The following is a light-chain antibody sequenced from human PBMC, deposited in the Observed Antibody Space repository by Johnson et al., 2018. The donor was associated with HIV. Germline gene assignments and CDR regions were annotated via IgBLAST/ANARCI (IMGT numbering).Light chain of an antibody. V-gene: IGLV1-51*01. J-gene: IGLJ1*01. CDR1: SSNIGNNY. Sequence: QSVLTQPPSVSAAPGQKVTISCSGSSSNIGNNYVSWYQQLPGTAPRLVIYDTIKRPSGVPDRFSGSKSGTSATLGITGLQTGDEADYYCGTWDSSLNAYVFGAATKVAVL. CDR3: GTWDSSLNAYV. CDR2: DTI.